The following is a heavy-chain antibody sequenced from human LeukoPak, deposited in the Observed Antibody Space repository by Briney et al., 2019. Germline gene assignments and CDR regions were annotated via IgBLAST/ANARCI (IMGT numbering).Heavy chain of an antibody. CDR2: INTANGDT. V-gene: IGHV1-3*04. CDR1: GYTLTNYG. D-gene: IGHD3-22*01. CDR3: ARALMGGYYDSSGYYWFDP. Sequence: GASVKVSCKASGYTLTNYGMHWVRQAPGQRLEWMAWINTANGDTKYSQKFQDRVTITRDTSATIVYMELSSLTFEDTAVFYCARALMGGYYDSSGYYWFDPWGQGTLVTVSS. J-gene: IGHJ5*02.